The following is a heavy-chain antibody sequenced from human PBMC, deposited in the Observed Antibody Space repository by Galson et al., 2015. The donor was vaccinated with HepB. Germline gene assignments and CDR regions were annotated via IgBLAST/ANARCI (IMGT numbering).Heavy chain of an antibody. CDR3: AKEGRYSSGWRERTGNADWYFDL. CDR2: ISYDGSNK. J-gene: IGHJ2*01. Sequence: SLRLSCAASGFTFSSYGMHWVRQAPGKGLEWVAVISYDGSNKYYADSVKGRFTISRDNSKNTLYLQMNSLRAEDTAVYYCAKEGRYSSGWRERTGNADWYFDLWGRGTLVTVSS. V-gene: IGHV3-30*18. D-gene: IGHD6-19*01. CDR1: GFTFSSYG.